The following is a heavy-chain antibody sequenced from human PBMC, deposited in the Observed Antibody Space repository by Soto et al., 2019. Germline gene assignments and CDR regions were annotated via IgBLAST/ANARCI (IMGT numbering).Heavy chain of an antibody. D-gene: IGHD2-21*01. Sequence: GGSLRLSCAASGFTFNNYNMNWVRQAPGKGLEWVSSISSSSRYISYADSVEGRFTISRDNAKNSPLLQMNSLRAEDTAVYYCAREPFTVIDYYHYYGLDVWGQGTTVTVSS. CDR1: GFTFNNYN. V-gene: IGHV3-21*01. J-gene: IGHJ6*02. CDR3: AREPFTVIDYYHYYGLDV. CDR2: ISSSSRYI.